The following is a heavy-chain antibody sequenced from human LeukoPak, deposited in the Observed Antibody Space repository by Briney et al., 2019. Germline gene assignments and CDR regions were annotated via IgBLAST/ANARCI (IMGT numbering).Heavy chain of an antibody. V-gene: IGHV3-23*01. J-gene: IGHJ4*02. D-gene: IGHD3-10*01. Sequence: GGSLRLSCAASGFTFSSYAMSWVRQAPGKGLEWVSAISGSGGSTYYADSVKGRFTISRDNSKNTLYLQMNSLRAEDTAVYYCAKLGYGSGSCSDLDYWGQGTLVTVSS. CDR2: ISGSGGST. CDR1: GFTFSSYA. CDR3: AKLGYGSGSCSDLDY.